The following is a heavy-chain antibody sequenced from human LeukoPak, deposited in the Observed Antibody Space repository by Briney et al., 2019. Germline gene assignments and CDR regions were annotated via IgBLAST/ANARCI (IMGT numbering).Heavy chain of an antibody. CDR3: ARDLAAGGTYPHY. Sequence: GGSLRLFCAVSGFTVSSNYMTWVRQAPGKGLEWVSVFYSGGTTYYADSVKGRFTISRDTSKNTLYLQMNSLRTEDTAVYYCARDLAAGGTYPHYWGQGTLVSVSS. J-gene: IGHJ4*02. D-gene: IGHD6-13*01. CDR1: GFTVSSNY. V-gene: IGHV3-53*01. CDR2: FYSGGTT.